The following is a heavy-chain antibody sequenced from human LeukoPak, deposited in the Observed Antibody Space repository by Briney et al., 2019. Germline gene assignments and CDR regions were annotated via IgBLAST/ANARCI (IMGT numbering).Heavy chain of an antibody. Sequence: PSETLSLTCTVSGGSISSYYWSWIRQPPGKGLEWIGEINHSGSTNYNPSLKSRVTISVDTSKNQFSLKLSSVTAADTAVYYCARGGAAVGFDYWGQGTLVTVSS. V-gene: IGHV4-34*01. CDR3: ARGGAAVGFDY. CDR1: GGSISSYY. CDR2: INHSGST. D-gene: IGHD6-13*01. J-gene: IGHJ4*02.